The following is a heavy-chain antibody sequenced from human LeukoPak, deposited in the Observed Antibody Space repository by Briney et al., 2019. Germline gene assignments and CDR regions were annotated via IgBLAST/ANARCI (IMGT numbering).Heavy chain of an antibody. CDR2: IIPIFGTA. D-gene: IGHD2-2*01. V-gene: IGHV1-69*13. J-gene: IGHJ4*02. CDR3: ARDPSYSRHGQKDCSSTSCYPKQDYEGDDY. CDR1: GGTFSSYA. Sequence: ASVKVSCKASGGTFSSYAISWVRQAPGQGLEGMGGIIPIFGTANYAQKFQGRVTITADESTSTAYMELSSLRSEDTAVYYCARDPSYSRHGQKDCSSTSCYPKQDYEGDDYWGQGTLVTVSS.